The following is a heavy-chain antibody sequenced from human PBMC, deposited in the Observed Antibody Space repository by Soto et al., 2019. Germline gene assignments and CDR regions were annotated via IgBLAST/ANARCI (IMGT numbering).Heavy chain of an antibody. CDR1: GYTFTGYY. J-gene: IGHJ5*02. CDR2: FDPEDGET. CDR3: ATLRYFDWLFRSNWFDP. V-gene: IGHV1-24*01. Sequence: ASVKVSCKASGYTFTGYYMHWVRQAPGQGLEWMGGFDPEDGETIYAQKFQGRVTMTEDTSTDTAYMELSSLRSEDTAVYYCATLRYFDWLFRSNWFDPWGQGTLVTVSS. D-gene: IGHD3-9*01.